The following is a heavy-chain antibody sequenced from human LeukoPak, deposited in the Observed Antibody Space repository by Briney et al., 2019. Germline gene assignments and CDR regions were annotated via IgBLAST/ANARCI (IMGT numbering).Heavy chain of an antibody. CDR1: GFTFSSYA. Sequence: PGGSLRLSCAASGFTFSSYAMSWVRQAPGKGLEWVSAISGSGGSTYYADSVKGRFTISRDNSKNTLYPQMNSLRAEDTAVYYCAKDGYRDIVVVTAIHYYYGMDVWGQGTTVTVSS. V-gene: IGHV3-23*01. CDR2: ISGSGGST. J-gene: IGHJ6*02. D-gene: IGHD2-21*02. CDR3: AKDGYRDIVVVTAIHYYYGMDV.